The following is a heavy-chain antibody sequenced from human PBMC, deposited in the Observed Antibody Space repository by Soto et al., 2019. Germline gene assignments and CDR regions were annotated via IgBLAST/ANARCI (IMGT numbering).Heavy chain of an antibody. CDR3: AREGVAEWGAFDI. V-gene: IGHV3-30-3*01. D-gene: IGHD6-19*01. J-gene: IGHJ3*02. CDR1: GFTFSSYA. Sequence: ESGGGVVQPGRSLRLSCAASGFTFSSYAMHWVRQAPGKGLEWVAVISYDGSNKYYADSVKGRFTISRDNSKNTLYLQMNSLRAEDTAVYYCAREGVAEWGAFDIWGQGTMVTVSS. CDR2: ISYDGSNK.